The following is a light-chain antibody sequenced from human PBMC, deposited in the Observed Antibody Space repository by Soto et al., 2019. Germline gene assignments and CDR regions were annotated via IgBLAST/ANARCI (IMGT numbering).Light chain of an antibody. Sequence: DIQMTQSPSTLSASLGDRVTITCRASQSISSWLAWYQQKPGKAPKLLIYDASSLESGVPSRFSGSGSGTEFTLTISSLQPDDFATYYCQQYNRPWTFGQGTRLEIK. J-gene: IGKJ5*01. CDR1: QSISSW. CDR3: QQYNRPWT. V-gene: IGKV1-5*01. CDR2: DAS.